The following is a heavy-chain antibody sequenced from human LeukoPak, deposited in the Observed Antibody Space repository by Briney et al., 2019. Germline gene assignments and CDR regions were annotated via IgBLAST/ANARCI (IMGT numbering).Heavy chain of an antibody. Sequence: SQTLSLTCAVSGGSISSGGYSWSWIRQPPGKGLEWIGYIYHSGSTYYNPSLKSRVTISVDRSKNQFSLKLSSVTAADTAVYYCASKTTYDSSHGYYYYYYMDVWGKGTTVTVSS. D-gene: IGHD3-22*01. J-gene: IGHJ6*03. CDR2: IYHSGST. CDR3: ASKTTYDSSHGYYYYYYMDV. CDR1: GGSISSGGYS. V-gene: IGHV4-30-2*02.